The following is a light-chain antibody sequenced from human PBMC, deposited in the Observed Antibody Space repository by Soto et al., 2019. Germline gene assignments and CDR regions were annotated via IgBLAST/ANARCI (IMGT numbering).Light chain of an antibody. Sequence: EIVMTHSPATLSVSPGEIATLSCRASQSVSSNLAWYQQKPGQAPRLLIYGASTRATGIPARFSGSGSGTDFTLTIRRLEPEDFAVYYCQQYGSSYPWTFGQGTKMDIK. CDR1: QSVSSN. CDR2: GAS. CDR3: QQYGSSYPWT. V-gene: IGKV3-15*01. J-gene: IGKJ1*01.